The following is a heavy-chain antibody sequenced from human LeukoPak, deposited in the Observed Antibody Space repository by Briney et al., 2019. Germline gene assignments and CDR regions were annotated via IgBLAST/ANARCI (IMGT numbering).Heavy chain of an antibody. J-gene: IGHJ2*01. Sequence: GGSLRLSCAASGFTFDDYTMHWVRQAPGKGLEWVSLISWDGGSTYYADSVKGRFTISRDNSKNSLYLQMNSLRTEDTALYYCAKGGDSSVWNWYFDLWGRGTLVTVSS. D-gene: IGHD6-19*01. CDR2: ISWDGGST. CDR1: GFTFDDYT. V-gene: IGHV3-43*01. CDR3: AKGGDSSVWNWYFDL.